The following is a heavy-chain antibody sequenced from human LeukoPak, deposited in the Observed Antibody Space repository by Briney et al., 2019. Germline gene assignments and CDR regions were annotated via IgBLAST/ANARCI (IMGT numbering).Heavy chain of an antibody. V-gene: IGHV3-11*01. CDR3: ARDAGRSTTVTTQEYYFDY. CDR1: GFTFSDYY. Sequence: GGSLRLSCAASGFTFSDYYMSWIRQAPGKGLEWVSYISSSGSTIYYADSVKGRFTISRDNAKNSLYLQMNSLRAEDTAVYYCARDAGRSTTVTTQEYYFDYWGQGTLVTASS. J-gene: IGHJ4*02. D-gene: IGHD4-17*01. CDR2: ISSSGSTI.